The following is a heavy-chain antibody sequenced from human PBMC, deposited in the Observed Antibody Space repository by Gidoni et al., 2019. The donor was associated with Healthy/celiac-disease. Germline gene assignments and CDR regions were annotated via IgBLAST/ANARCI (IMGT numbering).Heavy chain of an antibody. V-gene: IGHV3-21*01. Sequence: EVQLVESGGGLVKPGGSLRLSCAASGFTFSRSSMNWVRQAPGKGLEWVSSISSSSSYIYYADSVKGRFTISRDNAKNSLYLQMNSLRAEDTAVYYCAREAPPRRCGGDCANWFDPWGQGTLVTVSS. CDR2: ISSSSSYI. CDR1: GFTFSRSS. J-gene: IGHJ5*02. CDR3: AREAPPRRCGGDCANWFDP. D-gene: IGHD2-21*01.